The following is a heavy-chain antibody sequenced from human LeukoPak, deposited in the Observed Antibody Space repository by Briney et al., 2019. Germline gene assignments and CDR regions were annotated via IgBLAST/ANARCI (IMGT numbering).Heavy chain of an antibody. D-gene: IGHD3-10*01. V-gene: IGHV3-48*03. CDR2: ISRSGSTR. CDR1: GFTFSACE. CDR3: ARVATMVRVPLDALDI. J-gene: IGHJ3*02. Sequence: GGSLRLSCAISGFTFSACELTWVRQAPGKGLEWVSYISRSGSTRYYAYSVKGRFTISRDNAKNSLCLQMNSLRAEDTAVYYCARVATMVRVPLDALDIWGQGTIVSVSA.